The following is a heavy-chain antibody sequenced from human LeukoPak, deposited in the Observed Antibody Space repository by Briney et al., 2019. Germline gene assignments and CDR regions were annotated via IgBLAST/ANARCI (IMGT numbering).Heavy chain of an antibody. D-gene: IGHD2-2*01. CDR2: ISGSGGST. CDR3: AKARGIVVVPAALSFAY. J-gene: IGHJ4*02. CDR1: GFTFISYA. V-gene: IGHV3-23*01. Sequence: GGSLRPSCAASGFTFISYAMSGVRQAPGEGLEWVSAISGSGGSTHYADYVKGRFTISRDNSQKPLYLQMNSLRAEDTAVYYCAKARGIVVVPAALSFAYWGQGNLVTVSS.